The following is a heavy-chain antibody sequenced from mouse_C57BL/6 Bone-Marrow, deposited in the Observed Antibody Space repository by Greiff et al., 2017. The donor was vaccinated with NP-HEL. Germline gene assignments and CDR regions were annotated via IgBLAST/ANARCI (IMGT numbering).Heavy chain of an antibody. Sequence: QVHVKQSGAELVRPGASVKLSCKASGYTFTDYYINWVKQRPGQGLEWIARIYPGSGNTYYNEKFKGKATLTAEKSSSTAYMQLSSLTSEDSAVYFCASSTTVVDEGFDVWGTGTTVTVSS. J-gene: IGHJ1*03. V-gene: IGHV1-76*01. D-gene: IGHD1-1*01. CDR2: IYPGSGNT. CDR3: ASSTTVVDEGFDV. CDR1: GYTFTDYY.